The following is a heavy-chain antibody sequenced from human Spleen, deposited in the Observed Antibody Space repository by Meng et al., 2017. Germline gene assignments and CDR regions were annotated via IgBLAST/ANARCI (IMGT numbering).Heavy chain of an antibody. CDR2: LGAHDGDT. CDR1: DYTFTGYG. V-gene: IGHV1-18*01. D-gene: IGHD3-10*01. CDR3: ARGTPGRSYSDY. J-gene: IGHJ4*02. Sequence: QVQPVQSGPQVKQPGASVNVSCKASDYTFTGYGVSWVRQAPGQGLEWMAWLGAHDGDTSHAPKFQGRVTVSADRPTATAYMELRSLRSDDTAVYYCARGTPGRSYSDYWGQGTLVTVSS.